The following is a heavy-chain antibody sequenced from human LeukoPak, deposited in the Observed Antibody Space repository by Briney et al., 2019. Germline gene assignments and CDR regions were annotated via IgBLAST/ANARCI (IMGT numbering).Heavy chain of an antibody. CDR1: GFTFDDYG. D-gene: IGHD3-16*01. V-gene: IGHV3-20*04. CDR3: ARDATDDYVWGRYSRGAFDI. J-gene: IGHJ3*02. CDR2: INWNGGST. Sequence: GSLRLSCAASGFTFDDYGMSWVRQAPGKGLEWVSGINWNGGSTGYADSVKGRFTISRDNAKNSLYLQMNSLRAEDTALYYCARDATDDYVWGRYSRGAFDIWGQGTMVTVSS.